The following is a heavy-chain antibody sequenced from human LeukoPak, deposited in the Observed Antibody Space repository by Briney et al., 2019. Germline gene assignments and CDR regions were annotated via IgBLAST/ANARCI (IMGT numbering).Heavy chain of an antibody. CDR1: GGTFSSSA. CDR2: IIPIFATA. J-gene: IGHJ6*02. D-gene: IGHD2-2*01. Sequence: SVTVSCTASGGTFSSSAISWVRQAPGQGLEWMGGIIPIFATANYAQKFQGRVTITADESTSTAYMELNSLRSEDTAVYYCARDGVVPAAIYYYYGTDVWGQGTTVTVSS. CDR3: ARDGVVPAAIYYYYGTDV. V-gene: IGHV1-69*01.